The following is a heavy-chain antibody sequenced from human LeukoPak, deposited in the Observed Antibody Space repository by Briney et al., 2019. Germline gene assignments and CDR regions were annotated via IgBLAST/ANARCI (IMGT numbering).Heavy chain of an antibody. D-gene: IGHD6-13*01. CDR3: ARQDSYSSSWFPFDY. Sequence: PSETLSLTCTVSGGSISSYYWSWIRQPPGKGLEWIGYIYYSGSTNYNPSLKSRVTISVDTSKNQSSLKLSSVTAADTAVYYCARQDSYSSSWFPFDYWGQGTLVTVSS. CDR2: IYYSGST. CDR1: GGSISSYY. J-gene: IGHJ4*02. V-gene: IGHV4-59*08.